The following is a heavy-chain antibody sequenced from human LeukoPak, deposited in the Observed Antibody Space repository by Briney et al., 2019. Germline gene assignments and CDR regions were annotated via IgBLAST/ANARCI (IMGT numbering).Heavy chain of an antibody. D-gene: IGHD3-3*01. CDR1: GGSISGSSYY. CDR2: IYYSGST. V-gene: IGHV4-39*01. CDR3: AGNVLRFLEWLPFDY. J-gene: IGHJ4*02. Sequence: SETLSLTCTVSGGSISGSSYYWGWIRQPPGKGLEWIGSIYYSGSTYYNPSLKSRVTISVDTSKNQFSLKLSSVTAADTAVYYCAGNVLRFLEWLPFDYWGQGTLVTVSS.